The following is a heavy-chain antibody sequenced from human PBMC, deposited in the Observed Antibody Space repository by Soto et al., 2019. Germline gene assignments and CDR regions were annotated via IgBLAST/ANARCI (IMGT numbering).Heavy chain of an antibody. CDR2: INPSGGST. Sequence: ASVKVSCKASGYTFTSYYMHWARQAPGQGLEWMGIINPSGGSTSYAQKFQGRVTMTRDTSTSTVHMELSSLRSEDTAVYYCARLTRYYYYGMDVWGQGTTVTVSS. CDR1: GYTFTSYY. CDR3: ARLTRYYYYGMDV. J-gene: IGHJ6*02. V-gene: IGHV1-46*01.